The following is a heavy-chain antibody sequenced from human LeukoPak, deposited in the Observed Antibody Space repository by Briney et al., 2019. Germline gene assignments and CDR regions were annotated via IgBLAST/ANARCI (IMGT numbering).Heavy chain of an antibody. CDR2: INHSGST. CDR1: GGSFSGYY. V-gene: IGHV4-34*01. D-gene: IGHD3-10*01. Sequence: SETLSLTCAVYGGSFSGYYWSWIRQPPGKGLEWIGEINHSGSTNYNPSLKSRVTISVDTSKNQFSLKLSSVTAADTAVYYCARGGFTMVRGVNWGQGTLVTVSS. J-gene: IGHJ4*02. CDR3: ARGGFTMVRGVN.